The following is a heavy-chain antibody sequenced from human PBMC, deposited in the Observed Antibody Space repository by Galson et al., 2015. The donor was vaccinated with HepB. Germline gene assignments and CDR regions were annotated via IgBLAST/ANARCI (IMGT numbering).Heavy chain of an antibody. V-gene: IGHV3-48*02. CDR1: GFTFNTYS. CDR2: IDSASTTI. Sequence: SLRLSCAASGFTFNTYSMNWVRQAPGKGLEWLSYIDSASTTIYYADSVKGRFTISRDNAKSSLYLQMDTLRDEDTALYYCATESSLDSWGQGTLVTVSS. J-gene: IGHJ4*02. CDR3: ATESSLDS.